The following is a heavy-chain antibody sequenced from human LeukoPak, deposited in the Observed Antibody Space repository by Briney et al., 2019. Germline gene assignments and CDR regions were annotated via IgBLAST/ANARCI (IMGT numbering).Heavy chain of an antibody. CDR2: IRYDGSNK. V-gene: IGHV3-30*02. D-gene: IGHD2-8*01. CDR1: GFTFRSYG. Sequence: GGSLRLSCAASGFTFRSYGMHWVRQARDKGLEWVAFIRYDGSNKYYADSVKGRFTISRDNSKNTLYLQMNSLRAEDTAVYYCAKDGVPSRYFGRNYFDYWGQGTLVTVSS. J-gene: IGHJ4*02. CDR3: AKDGVPSRYFGRNYFDY.